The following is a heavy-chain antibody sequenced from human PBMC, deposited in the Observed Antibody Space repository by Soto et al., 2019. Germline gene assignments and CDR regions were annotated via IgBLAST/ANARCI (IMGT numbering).Heavy chain of an antibody. CDR3: AKGAGLTIAAAGWYYFDY. J-gene: IGHJ4*02. CDR1: GFTFDDYA. CDR2: ISWNSGSI. V-gene: IGHV3-9*01. Sequence: EVQLVESGGGLVQPGRSLRLSCAASGFTFDDYAMHWVRQAPGKGLEWVSGISWNSGSIGYADSVKGRFTISRDNAKNSLYLQMNSLRAEDTALYYCAKGAGLTIAAAGWYYFDYWGQGTLVTVSS. D-gene: IGHD6-13*01.